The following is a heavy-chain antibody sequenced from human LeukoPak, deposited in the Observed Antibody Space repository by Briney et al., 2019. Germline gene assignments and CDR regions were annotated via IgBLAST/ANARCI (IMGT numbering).Heavy chain of an antibody. V-gene: IGHV5-51*01. Sequence: GGSRQISGMGSGYSFTSYWIGWVRQMPGKGLEGMGIIFPWYSDTRYRPSFQDQVTIFAEQSISTAYLQWSSLKASDTAMYYCARHSYNSGWYIAGHYYYYTDVWGKGTTVTVSS. CDR3: ARHSYNSGWYIAGHYYYYTDV. J-gene: IGHJ6*03. CDR1: GYSFTSYW. CDR2: IFPWYSDT. D-gene: IGHD6-19*01.